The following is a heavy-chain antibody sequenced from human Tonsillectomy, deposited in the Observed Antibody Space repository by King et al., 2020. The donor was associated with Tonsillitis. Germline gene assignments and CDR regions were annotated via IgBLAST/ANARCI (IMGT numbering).Heavy chain of an antibody. V-gene: IGHV3-7*03. D-gene: IGHD6-19*01. CDR2: IKFDGSEK. CDR1: GFTFTMFW. J-gene: IGHJ4*02. CDR3: ARDSGFRSAWYGFDH. Sequence: VQLVESGGGLVQPGGSLRLSCETSGFTFTMFWMSWVRQAPGKGLEWVANIKFDGSEKHYVDSVKGRFTISRDNGKKSLSLQMDSLRDEDTAVYYCARDSGFRSAWYGFDHWGQGALVSVSS.